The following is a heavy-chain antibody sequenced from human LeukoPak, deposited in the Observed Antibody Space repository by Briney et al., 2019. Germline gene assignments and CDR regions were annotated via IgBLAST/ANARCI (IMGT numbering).Heavy chain of an antibody. D-gene: IGHD5-18*01. CDR1: GFTFSSYG. J-gene: IGHJ6*03. CDR2: ISYDGSDK. V-gene: IGHV3-30*18. CDR3: AKDRRDTAMAPYYYYYMDV. Sequence: GGSPRLSCAASGFTFSSYGMHWVRQAPGKGLEWVAVISYDGSDKYNTDSVKGRFTISRDNSKNKFYLQMNSLRAEDTAVYYCAKDRRDTAMAPYYYYYMDVWGKGTTVTVSS.